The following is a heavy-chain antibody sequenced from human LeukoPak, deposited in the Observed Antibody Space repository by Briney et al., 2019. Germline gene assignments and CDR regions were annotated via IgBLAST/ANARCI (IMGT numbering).Heavy chain of an antibody. V-gene: IGHV1-69*05. CDR3: ARVVLVPAAPFGWFDP. CDR2: IIPIFGTA. CDR1: GGTFSSYA. J-gene: IGHJ5*02. D-gene: IGHD2-2*01. Sequence: GASVKVSCKASGGTFSSYAISWVRQAPGQGLEWMGGIIPIFGTANYAQKFQGRVTMTTDTSTSTAYMELRSLRSDDTAVYYCARVVLVPAAPFGWFDPWGQGTLVTVSS.